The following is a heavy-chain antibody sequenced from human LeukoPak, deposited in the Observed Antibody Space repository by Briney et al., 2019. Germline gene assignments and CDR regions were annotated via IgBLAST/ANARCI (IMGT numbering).Heavy chain of an antibody. CDR1: GGSISSSSYY. J-gene: IGHJ5*02. Sequence: PSETLSLTCTVSGGSISSSSYYWGWIRQPPGRDLEWIGSIYSSGNTYYNPSLESRVTISVDTSKNQLSLKLTSATAADTSVYYCARHSGLRSPFDPWGQGTLVTVSS. V-gene: IGHV4-39*01. CDR2: IYSSGNT. CDR3: ARHSGLRSPFDP. D-gene: IGHD3-3*01.